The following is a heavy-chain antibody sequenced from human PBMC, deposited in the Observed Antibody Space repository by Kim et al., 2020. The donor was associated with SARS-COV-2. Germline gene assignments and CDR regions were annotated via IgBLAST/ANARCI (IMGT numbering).Heavy chain of an antibody. D-gene: IGHD3-3*01. J-gene: IGHJ6*03. CDR3: ARGSKYDFWSGYRTPHMDF. Sequence: SETLSLTCTVSGGSISSYYWSWIRQPPGKGLEWIGYIYYSGSTNYNPSLKSRVTISVDTSKNQFSLKLSSVTAADTAVYYCARGSKYDFWSGYRTPHMDFWGKGTTVTVSS. CDR2: IYYSGST. CDR1: GGSISSYY. V-gene: IGHV4-59*08.